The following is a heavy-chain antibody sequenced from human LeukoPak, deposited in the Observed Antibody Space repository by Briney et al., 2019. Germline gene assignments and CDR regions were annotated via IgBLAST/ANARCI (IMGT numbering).Heavy chain of an antibody. D-gene: IGHD6-19*01. J-gene: IGHJ4*02. CDR2: INPNSGGT. CDR3: ARDYSSGWYLDY. CDR1: GYRFTGYY. V-gene: IGHV1-2*02. Sequence: ASVKVSCKASGYRFTGYYIHWVRQAPGQGLEWMGWINPNSGGTNYAQKFQGRVATPRDTSISTAYMELTSLRSDDTAVYYCARDYSSGWYLDYWGQGTLVTVSS.